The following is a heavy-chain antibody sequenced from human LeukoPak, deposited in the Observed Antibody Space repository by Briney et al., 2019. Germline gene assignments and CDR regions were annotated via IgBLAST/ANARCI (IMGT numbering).Heavy chain of an antibody. CDR2: ISSSSSTI. CDR1: GFTFSSYS. V-gene: IGHV3-48*02. CDR3: ARDARYSSSWYGDGYNWFDP. J-gene: IGHJ5*02. Sequence: GGSLRLSCAASGFTFSSYSMNWVRQAPGKGLEWVSYISSSSSTIYYADSVKGRFTISRDNAKNSLYLQMNSLRDEDTAVYYCARDARYSSSWYGDGYNWFDPWGRGTLVTVSS. D-gene: IGHD6-13*01.